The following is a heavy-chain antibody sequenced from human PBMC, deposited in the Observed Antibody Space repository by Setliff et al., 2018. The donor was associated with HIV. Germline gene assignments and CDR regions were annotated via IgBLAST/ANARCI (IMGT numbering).Heavy chain of an antibody. J-gene: IGHJ3*02. CDR3: AKDWVKGRDIAQAVDAFDI. CDR2: INWNSDNI. CDR1: GFTFNTYA. V-gene: IGHV3-9*01. D-gene: IGHD6-13*01. Sequence: GGSLRLSCAASGFTFNTYAMNWVRQAPGKGLEWVSGINWNSDNIGYAGSVKGRFTISRDNAKNSLHLQMNSLRAEDTALYYCAKDWVKGRDIAQAVDAFDIWGQGTMVTVSS.